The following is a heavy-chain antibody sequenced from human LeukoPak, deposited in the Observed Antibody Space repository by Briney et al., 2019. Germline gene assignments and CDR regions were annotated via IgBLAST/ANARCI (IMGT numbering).Heavy chain of an antibody. CDR3: VRNPGAKYYFDY. Sequence: PSETLSLTCTVSGGSISSGDYYWSWIRQPPGKGLEWIGYIYYSGSTYYNPSLKSRVTISVDTSKNQFSLRLTSVTAADTAVYYCVRNPGAKYYFDYWGQGTLVSVSS. D-gene: IGHD1-26*01. V-gene: IGHV4-30-4*01. CDR2: IYYSGST. J-gene: IGHJ4*02. CDR1: GGSISSGDYY.